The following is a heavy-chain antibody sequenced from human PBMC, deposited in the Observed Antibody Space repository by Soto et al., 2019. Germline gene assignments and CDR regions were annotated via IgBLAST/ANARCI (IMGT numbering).Heavy chain of an antibody. Sequence: QVQLQESGPGLVKPSETLSLTCTVSGGSISSGGYYWSWIRQHPGKGLEWIGYIYNSGSTYYNAPLKTGVTISADTARNQFSRQMNSVTASDTAVYSCARDPEWRGQGTMVTVSS. J-gene: IGHJ3*01. CDR2: IYNSGST. CDR1: GGSISSGGYY. CDR3: ARDPEW. D-gene: IGHD2-8*01. V-gene: IGHV4-31*03.